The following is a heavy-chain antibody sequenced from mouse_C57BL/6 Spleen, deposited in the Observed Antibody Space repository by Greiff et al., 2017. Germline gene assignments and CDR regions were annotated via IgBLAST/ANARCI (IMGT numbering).Heavy chain of an antibody. CDR2: IYPGDGDT. V-gene: IGHV1-82*01. CDR1: GYAFSSSW. J-gene: IGHJ4*01. CDR3: ASFITTVVAPSDYAMDY. D-gene: IGHD1-1*01. Sequence: VQLQESGPELVKPGASVKISCKASGYAFSSSWMNWVKQRPGKGLEWIGRIYPGDGDTNYNGKFKGKATLTADKSSSTAYMQLSSLTSEDSAVYFCASFITTVVAPSDYAMDYWGQGTSVTVSS.